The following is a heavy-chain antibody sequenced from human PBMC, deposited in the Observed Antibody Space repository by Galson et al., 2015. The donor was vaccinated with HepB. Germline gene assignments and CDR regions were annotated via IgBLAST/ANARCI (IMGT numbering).Heavy chain of an antibody. D-gene: IGHD6-19*01. CDR3: ARDWGTAVADTWWFDP. Sequence: SLRLSCAASGFTFSSYNMNWVRQAPGKGLEWVSSISSSSTYRYYADAVKGRFTISRDNDKTSRYLQMNSLTVEDTAVYYCARDWGTAVADTWWFDPWGQGTLVTVSS. J-gene: IGHJ5*02. CDR2: ISSSSTYR. CDR1: GFTFSSYN. V-gene: IGHV3-21*01.